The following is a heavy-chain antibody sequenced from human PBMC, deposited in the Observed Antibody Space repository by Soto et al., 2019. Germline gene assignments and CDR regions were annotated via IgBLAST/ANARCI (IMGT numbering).Heavy chain of an antibody. CDR1: GYTFTSYG. CDR3: VVAAKPYYFDY. D-gene: IGHD2-15*01. V-gene: IGHV1-18*01. Sequence: QVQLVQSGAEVKKPGASVKVSCKASGYTFTSYGISWVRQAPGQGLEWMGWISAYSGNTNYTQKLQSRVTMTTDTSTSTAYMELTSLRSDDTAVYYCVVAAKPYYFDYWGQGTLVTLSS. J-gene: IGHJ4*02. CDR2: ISAYSGNT.